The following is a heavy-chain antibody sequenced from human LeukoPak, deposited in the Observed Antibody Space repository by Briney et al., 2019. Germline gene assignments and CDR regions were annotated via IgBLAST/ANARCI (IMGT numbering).Heavy chain of an antibody. V-gene: IGHV4-34*01. CDR2: INHSGST. CDR3: HSSTFDY. Sequence: SETLSLTCAVYGGSSSGYYWSWIRQPPGKGLEWIGEINHSGSTNYNPSLKSRVTISVDTSKNQFSLKLSSVTAADTAVYYCHSSTFDYWGQGTLVTVSS. CDR1: GGSSSGYY. J-gene: IGHJ4*02.